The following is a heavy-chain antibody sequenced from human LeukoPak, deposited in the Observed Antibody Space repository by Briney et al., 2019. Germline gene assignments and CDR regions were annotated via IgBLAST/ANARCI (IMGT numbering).Heavy chain of an antibody. J-gene: IGHJ4*02. CDR3: AKDRSTPTPHYYDSSGYYYH. V-gene: IGHV3-23*01. CDR2: ISGSGGST. Sequence: GGSLRLSCAASGFTFSSYAMSWVRQAPGKGLEWVSAISGSGGSTYYADSVKGRFTISRDNSKNTLYLQMNSLRAEDTAVYYCAKDRSTPTPHYYDSSGYYYHWGQGTLVTVSS. D-gene: IGHD3-22*01. CDR1: GFTFSSYA.